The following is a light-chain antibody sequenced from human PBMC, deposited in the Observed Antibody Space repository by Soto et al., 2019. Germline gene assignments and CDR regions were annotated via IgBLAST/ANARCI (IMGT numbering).Light chain of an antibody. J-gene: IGKJ1*01. CDR2: KAS. V-gene: IGKV1-5*03. CDR3: QQYNSFPPA. CDR1: LSVNTW. Sequence: DIQMTQSPSTLAASVGDRVTITCRASLSVNTWLAWYQQKPGKAPKLLIYKASNLEGGVPLRFSGSGSGTEFPLTIGSLQPDDFATYYCQQYNSFPPAFGHGSKV.